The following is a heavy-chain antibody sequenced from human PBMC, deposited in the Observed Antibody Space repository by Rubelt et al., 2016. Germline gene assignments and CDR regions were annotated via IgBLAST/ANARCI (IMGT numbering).Heavy chain of an antibody. D-gene: IGHD3-10*01. CDR3: GTGRMILGVRYDS. V-gene: IGHV3-53*01. Sequence: EVQLVESGGGLIQPGGSLRLSCAASGFSASGNYMGWVRQAPGKGLDWVSVIYAGGSRYYADAVKGRLIISRDDSKNTLYLKKDQMRAGDTARDYCGTGRMILGVRYDSWGQGTQVTVSS. CDR2: IYAGGSR. CDR1: GFSASGNY. J-gene: IGHJ4*02.